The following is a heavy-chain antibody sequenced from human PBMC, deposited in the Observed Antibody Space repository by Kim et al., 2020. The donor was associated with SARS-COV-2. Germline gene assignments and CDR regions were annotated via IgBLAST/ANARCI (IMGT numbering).Heavy chain of an antibody. D-gene: IGHD6-19*01. CDR2: ISGSGGST. V-gene: IGHV3-23*01. J-gene: IGHJ4*02. CDR3: ATVFGEERRRKSSGWKPDY. CDR1: GFTFSSYA. Sequence: GGSLRLSCAASGFTFSSYAMSWVRQAPGKGLEWVSAISGSGGSTYYADSVKGRFTISRDNSKNTLYLQMNSLRAEDTAVYYCATVFGEERRRKSSGWKPDYWGQGTLVTVSS.